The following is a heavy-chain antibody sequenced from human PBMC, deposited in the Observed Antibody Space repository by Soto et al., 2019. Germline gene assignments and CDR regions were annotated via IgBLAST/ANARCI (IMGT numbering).Heavy chain of an antibody. Sequence: QVQLVQSGTEVKKPGASVKVSCKASGYTFTDYYMHWVRQAPGQGLEWMGWINPKTGGTKYTQNFQGRVTMTRDTSISTAYMELSRLRSDDTAVYYCAKDPEASYNWFDPWGQGTLVTVSS. V-gene: IGHV1-2*02. CDR1: GYTFTDYY. CDR2: INPKTGGT. J-gene: IGHJ5*02. CDR3: AKDPEASYNWFDP.